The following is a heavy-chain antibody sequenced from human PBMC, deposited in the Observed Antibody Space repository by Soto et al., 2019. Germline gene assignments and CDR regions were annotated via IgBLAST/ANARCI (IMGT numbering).Heavy chain of an antibody. CDR1: GASIGSADW. Sequence: QVQLQESGPGLVMPSGTLSLTCAVAGASIGSADWWNWVRQPPGKGLEWIGEIYHGGTTIYNPSLKSRVTRSVDESKNHFSLKLTSVTAADTAVYYCARDFKAPNDAWAFDYWGQGTLVTVSS. V-gene: IGHV4-4*02. D-gene: IGHD3-16*01. J-gene: IGHJ4*02. CDR2: IYHGGTT. CDR3: ARDFKAPNDAWAFDY.